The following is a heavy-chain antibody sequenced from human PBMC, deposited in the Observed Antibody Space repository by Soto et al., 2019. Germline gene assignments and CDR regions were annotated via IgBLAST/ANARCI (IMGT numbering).Heavy chain of an antibody. D-gene: IGHD6-13*01. V-gene: IGHV3-23*01. J-gene: IGHJ6*02. CDR3: AKDAIAAAGRGHYYGMDV. Sequence: GEALIVSCAASGFTFSSYAMSCVRQAPGKGLEWVSAISASGGSTYYADSVKGRFTISRDNSKNTLYLQLNSLRAEDTAVYYCAKDAIAAAGRGHYYGMDVWGQGTTVTVSS. CDR2: ISASGGST. CDR1: GFTFSSYA.